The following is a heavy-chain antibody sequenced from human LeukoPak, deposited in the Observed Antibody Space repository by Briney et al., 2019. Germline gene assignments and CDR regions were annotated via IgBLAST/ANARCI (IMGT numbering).Heavy chain of an antibody. Sequence: PGGSLRLSCAASGFTFDDYGMSWVRQAPGKGLEWVSGINWNGGSTGYADSVKGRFTISRDNAENSQYLQMNSLRPEDTAVYYCARVWGIGVVTHLDYWGQGPLVPVSS. CDR1: GFTFDDYG. D-gene: IGHD3-3*01. CDR2: INWNGGST. V-gene: IGHV3-20*04. J-gene: IGHJ4*02. CDR3: ARVWGIGVVTHLDY.